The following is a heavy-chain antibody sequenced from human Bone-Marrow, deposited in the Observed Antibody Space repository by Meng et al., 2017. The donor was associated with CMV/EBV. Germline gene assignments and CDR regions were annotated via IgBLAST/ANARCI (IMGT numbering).Heavy chain of an antibody. CDR3: ARDRQHCSSTSCYWPYYYGMDV. CDR2: ISSSSSYI. V-gene: IGHV3-21*01. D-gene: IGHD2-2*01. CDR1: GFTFSSYS. J-gene: IGHJ6*02. Sequence: GESLKISCAASGFTFSSYSMNWVRQAPGKGLEWVSSISSSSSYIYYADSVKGRFTISRDNAKNSLYLQMNSLRAEDTAVYYCARDRQHCSSTSCYWPYYYGMDVWSQGTTVTVSS.